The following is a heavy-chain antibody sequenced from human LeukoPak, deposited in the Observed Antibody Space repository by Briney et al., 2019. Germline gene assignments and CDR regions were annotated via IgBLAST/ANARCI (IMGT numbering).Heavy chain of an antibody. D-gene: IGHD4-23*01. CDR1: GGPISRYY. J-gene: IGHJ4*02. V-gene: IGHV4-34*01. CDR2: INHSGST. CDR3: AERLGYYGGGF. Sequence: PSETPSLTCTVSGGPISRYYWSWIRQPPGKGLEWIGEINHSGSTNYNPSLKSRVTISVDTSKNQFSLKLSSVTAADTAVYYCAERLGYYGGGFWGQGTLVTVSS.